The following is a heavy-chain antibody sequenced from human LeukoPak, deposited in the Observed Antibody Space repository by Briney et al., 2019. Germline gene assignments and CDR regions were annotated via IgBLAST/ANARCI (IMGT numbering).Heavy chain of an antibody. CDR2: ITPITGGT. J-gene: IGHJ4*02. D-gene: IGHD1-26*01. Sequence: ASVKVSCKTSGYTFTGYYIYWVRQAPGQGLEWMGQITPITGGTNYAQKFQGRVTMTRDTSITTAYMELSRLTSDDTAVYYCTRGGADYWGQGTLVTVSS. V-gene: IGHV1-2*06. CDR1: GYTFTGYY. CDR3: TRGGADY.